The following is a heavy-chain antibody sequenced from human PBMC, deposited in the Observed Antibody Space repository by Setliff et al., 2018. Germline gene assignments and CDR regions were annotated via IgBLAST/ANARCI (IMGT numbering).Heavy chain of an antibody. J-gene: IGHJ6*03. CDR1: GGSISSGDYY. D-gene: IGHD6-19*01. V-gene: IGHV4-39*07. CDR2: IIHSGST. CDR3: AREQWLDPPGYYYMDV. Sequence: PSETLSLTCTVSGGSISSGDYYWSWIRQPPGKRLEWIGEIIHSGSTNYNPSLKSRVTISMDTSKNQFSLKLNSVTAADMAVYYCAREQWLDPPGYYYMDVWAKGTTVTVSS.